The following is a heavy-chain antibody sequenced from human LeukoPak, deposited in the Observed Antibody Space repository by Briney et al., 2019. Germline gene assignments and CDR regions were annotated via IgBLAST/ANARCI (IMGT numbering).Heavy chain of an antibody. V-gene: IGHV3-74*03. D-gene: IGHD4-17*01. CDR1: GFTFNSYA. Sequence: GGSLRLSCAASGFTFNSYAFNWVRQAPGKGLVWVAAIKTDGSDMQYADSVKGRFAISRDNAKNTVYLQMNSLRDEDTAVYYCVRDQTVFTILDYWGQGTLVTVSS. CDR2: IKTDGSDM. J-gene: IGHJ4*02. CDR3: VRDQTVFTILDY.